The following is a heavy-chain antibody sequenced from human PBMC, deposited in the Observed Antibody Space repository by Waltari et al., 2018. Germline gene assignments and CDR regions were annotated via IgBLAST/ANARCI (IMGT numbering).Heavy chain of an antibody. D-gene: IGHD4-17*01. Sequence: QLQLQESGPGLVKPSETLSLTCTVSGGSLSSSSYYWGWIRQPPGKGLEWIGSIYYSGSTYYNPSLKSRVTISVDTSKNQFSLKLSSVTAADTAVYYCARVSTQIDTVTIGVFDYWGQGTLVTVSS. J-gene: IGHJ4*02. CDR2: IYYSGST. CDR3: ARVSTQIDTVTIGVFDY. V-gene: IGHV4-39*07. CDR1: GGSLSSSSYY.